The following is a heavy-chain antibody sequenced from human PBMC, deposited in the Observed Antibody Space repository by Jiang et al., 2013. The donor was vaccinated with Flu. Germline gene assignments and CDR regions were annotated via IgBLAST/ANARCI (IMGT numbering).Heavy chain of an antibody. CDR3: ARVNPFYYDNSDYLASPRARDDAFDI. D-gene: IGHD3-22*01. CDR1: SISSGTYY. V-gene: IGHV4-61*09. Sequence: SISSGTYYWSWIRQPAGKTLEWIGHIYASGNINYSPSLESRVTIAADTSQNHFSLKLTSLTAADTAVYYCARVNPFYYDNSDYLASPRARDDAFDIWGQGTLVTVSS. J-gene: IGHJ3*02. CDR2: IYASGNI.